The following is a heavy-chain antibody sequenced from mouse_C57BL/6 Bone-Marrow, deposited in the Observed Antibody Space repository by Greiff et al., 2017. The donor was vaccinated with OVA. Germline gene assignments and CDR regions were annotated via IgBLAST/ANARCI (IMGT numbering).Heavy chain of an antibody. D-gene: IGHD1-1*02. CDR1: GFSLTSSG. CDR3: ASGRDGASFAY. CDR2: IWGVGST. V-gene: IGHV2-6*01. J-gene: IGHJ3*01. Sequence: VQLVESGPGLVAPSQSLSITCTVSGFSLTSSGVDWVRQSPGKGLEWLGVIWGVGSTNYNSALKSRLSISKDNSKSQVFLKMNSLQTDDTAMYYCASGRDGASFAYWGQGTLVTVSA.